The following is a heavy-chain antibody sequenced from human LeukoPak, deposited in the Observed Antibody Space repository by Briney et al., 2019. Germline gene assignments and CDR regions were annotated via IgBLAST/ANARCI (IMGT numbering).Heavy chain of an antibody. CDR1: GGSISSGGYY. Sequence: SETLSLTCTVSGGSISSGGYYWSWIRQPPGKGLEWIGYIYHSGSTYYNPSLKSRVTISVDRSKNQFSLKLSSVTAADTAVYYCARARLRMGYFDYWGQGTLVTVSS. CDR3: ARARLRMGYFDY. CDR2: IYHSGST. V-gene: IGHV4-30-2*01. J-gene: IGHJ4*02. D-gene: IGHD4-17*01.